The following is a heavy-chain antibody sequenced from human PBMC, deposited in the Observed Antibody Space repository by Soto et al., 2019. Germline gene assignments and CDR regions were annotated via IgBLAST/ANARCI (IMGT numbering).Heavy chain of an antibody. CDR1: GGTFSSYA. CDR3: ARDLRDTVVNDAFDI. Sequence: SVKVSCKASGGTFSSYAISWVRQAPGQGLEWMGGIIPIFGTANYAQKFQGRVTITADKSTSTAYMELSSLRSEDTAVYYCARDLRDTVVNDAFDIWGKGTMVTVSS. D-gene: IGHD2-15*01. J-gene: IGHJ3*02. CDR2: IIPIFGTA. V-gene: IGHV1-69*06.